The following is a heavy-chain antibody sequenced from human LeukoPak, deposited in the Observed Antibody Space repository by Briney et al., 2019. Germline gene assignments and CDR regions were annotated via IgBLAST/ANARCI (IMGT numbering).Heavy chain of an antibody. J-gene: IGHJ4*02. CDR3: ATRVIAAAGNRSDY. CDR1: GFTFSSYW. CDR2: IKQDGSEK. Sequence: GGSLRLSCAASGFTFSSYWMSWVRQAPGKGLEWVANIKQDGSEKYYVDSVKGRFTISRDNAKNSLYLQMNSLRAEDTAVYYCATRVIAAAGNRSDYWGQGTLVTVSP. V-gene: IGHV3-7*01. D-gene: IGHD6-13*01.